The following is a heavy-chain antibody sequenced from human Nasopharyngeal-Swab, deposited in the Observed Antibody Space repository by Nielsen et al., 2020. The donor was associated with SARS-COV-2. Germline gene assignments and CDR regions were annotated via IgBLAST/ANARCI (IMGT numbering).Heavy chain of an antibody. CDR1: GFTFSSYA. D-gene: IGHD2-15*01. CDR3: ARVLGDYCDY. J-gene: IGHJ4*02. V-gene: IGHV3-30-3*01. CDR2: ISYDGSNK. Sequence: GGSLRLSCAASGFTFSSYAMHWVRQAPGKGLEWVAVISYDGSNKYYADSVKGRFTISRDNSKNTLYLQMNSLRAEDTAVYYCARVLGDYCDYWGQGTLVTVSS.